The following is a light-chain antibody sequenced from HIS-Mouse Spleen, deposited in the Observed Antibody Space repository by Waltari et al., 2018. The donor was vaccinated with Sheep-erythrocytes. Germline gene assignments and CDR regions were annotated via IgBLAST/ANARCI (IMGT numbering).Light chain of an antibody. CDR2: EGS. CDR1: SSDVGSYNL. Sequence: QSALTQPASVSGSPGQSITISCPGTSSDVGSYNLVSWYQQHPVKAPKLMIYEGSKRPSGVSNRFSGSKSGNTASLTISGLQAEDEADYYCCSYAGSSTPWVFGGGTKLTVL. J-gene: IGLJ3*02. CDR3: CSYAGSSTPWV. V-gene: IGLV2-23*01.